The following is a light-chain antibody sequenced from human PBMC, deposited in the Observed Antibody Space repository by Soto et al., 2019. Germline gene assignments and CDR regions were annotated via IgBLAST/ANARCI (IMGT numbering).Light chain of an antibody. J-gene: IGKJ3*01. V-gene: IGKV3-20*01. CDR1: QSVSSSY. CDR2: GAS. CDR3: QQYGRSPFT. Sequence: EIVLTQSPATLSLSPGERATLSCKASQSVSSSYLAWYQQKPGQAPRLLIYGASSRATGIPDRFSGSGSGTDLTLTISRLEPEDFAVYYCQQYGRSPFTFGPGTKV.